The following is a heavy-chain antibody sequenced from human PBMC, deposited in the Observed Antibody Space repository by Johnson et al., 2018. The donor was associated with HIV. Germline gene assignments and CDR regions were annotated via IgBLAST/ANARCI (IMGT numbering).Heavy chain of an antibody. J-gene: IGHJ3*02. CDR1: GFTFSSYA. Sequence: QVQLVESGGGVVQPGRSLRLSCAASGFTFSSYAMHWVRQAPGKGLEWVAVISSDGRNKYYADSVKGRFTISRDNSKNTLYLQMNSLRAEDTAVYYCAKDSTYYDSGGAFDIWGQGTMVTVSS. CDR3: AKDSTYYDSGGAFDI. V-gene: IGHV3-30-3*01. D-gene: IGHD3-3*01. CDR2: ISSDGRNK.